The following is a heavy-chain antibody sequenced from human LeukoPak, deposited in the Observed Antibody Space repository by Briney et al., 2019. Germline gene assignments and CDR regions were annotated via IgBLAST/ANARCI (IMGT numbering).Heavy chain of an antibody. CDR1: GFTFDDYA. Sequence: GGSLRLSCAASGFTFDDYAMHWVRQAPGKGLEWMGIIYPGDSDTRYSPSFQGQVTLSADKSISTAYLQWSSLKASDTAMYYCARPHHCYGSGSYYNAQMYYFDYWGQGTLVTVSS. V-gene: IGHV5-51*01. CDR3: ARPHHCYGSGSYYNAQMYYFDY. CDR2: IYPGDSDT. J-gene: IGHJ4*02. D-gene: IGHD3-10*01.